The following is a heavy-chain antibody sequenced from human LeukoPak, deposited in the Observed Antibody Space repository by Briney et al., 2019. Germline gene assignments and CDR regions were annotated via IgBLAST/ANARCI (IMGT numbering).Heavy chain of an antibody. CDR3: ARGDLSGSYGSFDY. J-gene: IGHJ4*02. V-gene: IGHV1-69*05. CDR2: IIPIFGTA. D-gene: IGHD1-26*01. CDR1: GGTFSSYA. Sequence: SVKVSCKAPGGTFSSYAISWVRQAPGQGLEWMGGIIPIFGTANYAQKFQGRVTITTDESTSTAYMELSSLRSEDTAVYYCARGDLSGSYGSFDYWGQGTLVTVSS.